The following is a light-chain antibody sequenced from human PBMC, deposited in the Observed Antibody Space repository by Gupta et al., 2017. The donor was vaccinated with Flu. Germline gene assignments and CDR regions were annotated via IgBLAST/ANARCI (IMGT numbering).Light chain of an antibody. Sequence: EIQMTQSPSSLSASVGDRVTITCQASKDISNYLNWYQQKPGKAPKLLIYDASNLETGVPSRFSGSGSGTDFTFTISSLQPEDVATYYCEQYDTLPQSFGPGTKVDIK. CDR3: EQYDTLPQS. V-gene: IGKV1-33*01. J-gene: IGKJ3*01. CDR2: DAS. CDR1: KDISNY.